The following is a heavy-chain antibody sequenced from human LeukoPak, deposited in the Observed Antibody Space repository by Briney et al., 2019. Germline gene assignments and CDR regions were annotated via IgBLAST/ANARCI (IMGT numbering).Heavy chain of an antibody. Sequence: GRSLRLSRAASGFTFSDYAMHWVRQAPGKGLEWVAVISYDGNYKYSADSMKGRFTVSRDNSKNMLYLQMNSLRPEDTAVYYCARDPLTDCSGGSCYSEGFDPWGQGTLVTVSS. CDR3: ARDPLTDCSGGSCYSEGFDP. V-gene: IGHV3-30-3*01. D-gene: IGHD2-15*01. CDR1: GFTFSDYA. J-gene: IGHJ5*02. CDR2: ISYDGNYK.